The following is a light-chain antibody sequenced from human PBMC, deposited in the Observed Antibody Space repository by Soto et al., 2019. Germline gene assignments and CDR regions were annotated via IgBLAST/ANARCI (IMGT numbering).Light chain of an antibody. CDR1: QSISNW. V-gene: IGKV1-5*03. J-gene: IGKJ2*01. Sequence: DIQMTQSPYTLSASVGDRVPLTCRASQSISNWLGWYQQKPGKAPKLLIYKASSLESGVPSRFSGSGSGTEFTLTISSLQPDDFATYYCQQYNSSFGQGTKVDIK. CDR3: QQYNSS. CDR2: KAS.